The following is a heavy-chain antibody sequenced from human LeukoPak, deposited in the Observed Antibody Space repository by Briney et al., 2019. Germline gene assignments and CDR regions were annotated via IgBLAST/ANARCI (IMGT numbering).Heavy chain of an antibody. V-gene: IGHV4-59*01. CDR1: GGSLSSDY. CDR2: IYSRGST. CDR3: ARRAVAGYFDY. Sequence: PPQTLSPTCTVSGGSLSSDYSSWIRHPPGKGREWIGYIYSRGSTNYNPSLKSRVTISVDTSKNQFSLRRSSVSAADTAVYYCARRAVAGYFDYWGQGTLVTVSS. D-gene: IGHD6-19*01. J-gene: IGHJ4*02.